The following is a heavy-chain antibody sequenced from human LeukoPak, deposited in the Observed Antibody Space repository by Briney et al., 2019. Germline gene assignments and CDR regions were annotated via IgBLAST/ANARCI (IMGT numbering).Heavy chain of an antibody. CDR3: ARVLTMVRGPIDYFDY. CDR2: IYHSGST. CDR1: GGSISSSNW. V-gene: IGHV4-4*02. D-gene: IGHD3-10*01. Sequence: SETLSLTCAVSGGSISSSNWWSWVRQPPGKGLEWIGEIYHSGSTNYNPSLKSRVTISVDKSKNQFSLKLSSVTAADTAVYYCARVLTMVRGPIDYFDYWGQGTLVTVSS. J-gene: IGHJ4*02.